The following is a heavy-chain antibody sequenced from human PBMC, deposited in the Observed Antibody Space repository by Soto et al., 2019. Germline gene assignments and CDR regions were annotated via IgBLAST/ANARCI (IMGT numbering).Heavy chain of an antibody. CDR2: IWDDGGNK. CDR1: GFSFSSSG. J-gene: IGHJ5*02. Sequence: QAQLEESGGGVVQPGTSLRLSCAASGFSFSSSGMHWVRQAPGKGLEWVAAIWDDGGNKYYADSVRGRFTISRDNSKNTLFLQMNSLRAEDTALYNCARSSGSYFAAFYDTWGQGTLVSVSS. CDR3: ARSSGSYFAAFYDT. V-gene: IGHV3-33*01. D-gene: IGHD1-26*01.